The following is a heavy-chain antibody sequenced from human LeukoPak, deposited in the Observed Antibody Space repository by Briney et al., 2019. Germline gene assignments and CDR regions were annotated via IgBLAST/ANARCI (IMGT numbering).Heavy chain of an antibody. D-gene: IGHD2-2*01. V-gene: IGHV4-34*01. J-gene: IGHJ4*02. CDR3: ARLIAVVPAAIRYFDY. CDR2: INHSGST. Sequence: PSETLSLTCAVYGGSFSGYYWSWIRQPPGKGLEWIGEINHSGSTNYNPSLKSRVTISVDTSKNQFSLKLSSVTAADTAVYYCARLIAVVPAAIRYFDYWGQGTLVTVSS. CDR1: GGSFSGYY.